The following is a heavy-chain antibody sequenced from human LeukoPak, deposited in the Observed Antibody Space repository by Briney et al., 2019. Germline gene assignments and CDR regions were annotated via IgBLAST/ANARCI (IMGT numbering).Heavy chain of an antibody. CDR1: GYTLTELS. CDR2: FDPEDGET. CDR3: ASGLFFQVDTAMATAPYFDY. D-gene: IGHD5-18*01. V-gene: IGHV1-24*01. J-gene: IGHJ4*02. Sequence: ASVKVSYKVSGYTLTELSMHWVRQAPGKGLEWMGGFDPEDGETIYAQKFQGRVTMTEDTSTDTAYMELSSLRSEDTAVYYCASGLFFQVDTAMATAPYFDYWGQGTLVTVSS.